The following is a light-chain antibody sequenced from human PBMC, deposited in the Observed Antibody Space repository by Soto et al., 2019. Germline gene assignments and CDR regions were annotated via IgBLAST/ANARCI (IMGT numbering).Light chain of an antibody. V-gene: IGKV1-16*01. Sequence: DIQMTQSPVSLSASVRDRVTITCRASQDIHSYLAWFQQKPGKAPKTLIYATSSLQLGVPSRFSGSGSGTEFTLTISSLQPEDFATYYCQQYDNFPLTIGHGTRLEIK. CDR1: QDIHSY. CDR2: ATS. CDR3: QQYDNFPLT. J-gene: IGKJ5*01.